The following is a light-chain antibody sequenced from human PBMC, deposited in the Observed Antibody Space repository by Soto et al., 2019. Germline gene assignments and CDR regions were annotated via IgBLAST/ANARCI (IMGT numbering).Light chain of an antibody. CDR3: SSYTTGNTYV. J-gene: IGLJ1*01. CDR2: DVS. CDR1: SSDVGVYNS. V-gene: IGLV2-14*01. Sequence: QSVLTQPASVSGSPGQSFTISCTGTSSDVGVYNSVSWYQQHPGKVPKLMIYDVSNRPSGLSNRFSGSKSGNTASLTISGLQAEDEADYYCSSYTTGNTYVFGSGTKVTVL.